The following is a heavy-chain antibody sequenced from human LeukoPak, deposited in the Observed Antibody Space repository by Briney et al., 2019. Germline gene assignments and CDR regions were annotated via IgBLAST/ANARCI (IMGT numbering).Heavy chain of an antibody. CDR2: ITADGGGT. D-gene: IGHD2-15*01. J-gene: IGHJ4*02. Sequence: GGSLRLSCAASGFNFGSSVMSWVRQAPGKGLEWVSAITADGGGTNRADPVKGRFTISRDNSKSTLCLQMNSLRAEDTAVYYCAKQLGYCSDGSCYFPYWGQGTLVTVSS. CDR1: GFNFGSSV. V-gene: IGHV3-23*01. CDR3: AKQLGYCSDGSCYFPY.